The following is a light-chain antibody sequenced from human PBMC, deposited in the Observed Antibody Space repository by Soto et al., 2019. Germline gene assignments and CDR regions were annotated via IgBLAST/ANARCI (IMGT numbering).Light chain of an antibody. CDR3: QQYHEYW. Sequence: EIVLTQSPGTLSSSPGERATLSCRASQSVSSNYLGWYQKKPGQPPRLLIYGGSSRATGIPDRFSGSGSGTEFTLTISSLQPDDFATYYCQQYHEYWFGQGTKVDIK. CDR2: GGS. V-gene: IGKV3-20*01. CDR1: QSVSSNY. J-gene: IGKJ1*01.